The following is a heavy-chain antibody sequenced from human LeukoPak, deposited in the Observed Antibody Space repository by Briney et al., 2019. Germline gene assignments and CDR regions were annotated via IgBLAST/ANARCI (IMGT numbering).Heavy chain of an antibody. CDR2: IYSGGST. CDR1: GFTVSSNY. CDR3: ARVGVKMRQFDY. Sequence: GGSLRLSCAASGFTVSSNYMSWVRQAPGKGLEWVSVIYSGGSTYYADSAKGRFTISRDNSKNTLYLQMNSLRAEDTAVYYCARVGVKMRQFDYWGQGTLVTVSS. J-gene: IGHJ4*02. V-gene: IGHV3-53*01.